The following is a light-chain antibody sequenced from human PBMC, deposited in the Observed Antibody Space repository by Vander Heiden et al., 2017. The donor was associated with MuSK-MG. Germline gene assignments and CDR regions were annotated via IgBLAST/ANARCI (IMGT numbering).Light chain of an antibody. CDR1: QSVCSSY. CDR2: GAS. J-gene: IGKJ2*04. CDR3: QQYGSSPPMCS. Sequence: EIVLTKSPGTLSLSPGERATLPCRASQSVCSSYLAWYQQKPGQAPRLLIYGASSRATGIPDRFSGSGSGTDFTLTISRLEPEDFAVYYCQQYGSSPPMCSFGQGTKLEIK. V-gene: IGKV3-20*01.